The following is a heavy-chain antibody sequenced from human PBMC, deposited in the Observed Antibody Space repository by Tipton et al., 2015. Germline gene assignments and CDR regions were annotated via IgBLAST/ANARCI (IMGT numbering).Heavy chain of an antibody. CDR1: GFTFSDYA. V-gene: IGHV3-33*01. CDR3: ARDLYDFRGGYYRNNYYFYGMDV. D-gene: IGHD3-3*01. Sequence: SLRLSCAASGFTFSDYAMHWVRQAPGKGLEWVAFIWYDGTNEYYADSVEGRFSISRDNSKNTLYLQMNSLRAEDTAVYFCARDLYDFRGGYYRNNYYFYGMDVWGQGTTVTVSS. CDR2: IWYDGTNE. J-gene: IGHJ6*02.